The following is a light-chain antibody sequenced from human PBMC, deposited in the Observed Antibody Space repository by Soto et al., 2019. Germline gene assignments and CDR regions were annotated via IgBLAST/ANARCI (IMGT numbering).Light chain of an antibody. CDR3: QQSYATPRT. CDR1: QSISNY. V-gene: IGKV1-39*01. Sequence: DIQMTQSPSALSAAVGDRVTITGRASQSISNYLNWYQQKPGKDPKLLIYAASSLQSGVPSRFSGSGSGTDFTLSISSLQPEDFATYYCQQSYATPRTFGQGTKVDIK. J-gene: IGKJ1*01. CDR2: AAS.